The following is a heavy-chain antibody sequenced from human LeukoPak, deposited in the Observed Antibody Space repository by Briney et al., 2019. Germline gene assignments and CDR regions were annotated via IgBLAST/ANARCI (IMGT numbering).Heavy chain of an antibody. CDR1: GFTFSTYA. J-gene: IGHJ4*02. V-gene: IGHV3-23*01. Sequence: PGGSLRLSCAASGFTFSTYAMNWVRQAPGKGLESVSGISGSGGSTSYADSVKGRFSTSRDNSKNTLYLEMNSPRAEDTAVYYCAKALYGGHDYWGQGTLVTVSS. D-gene: IGHD4-23*01. CDR2: ISGSGGST. CDR3: AKALYGGHDY.